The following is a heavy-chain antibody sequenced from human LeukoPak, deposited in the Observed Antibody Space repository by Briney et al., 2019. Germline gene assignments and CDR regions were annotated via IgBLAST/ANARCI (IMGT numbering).Heavy chain of an antibody. CDR1: GGSISSSSYY. V-gene: IGHV4-39*02. J-gene: IGHJ4*02. CDR2: IYYSGST. D-gene: IGHD2-2*02. Sequence: SETLSLTCTVSGGSISSSSYYWGWIRQPPGKGLEWIGSIYYSGSTYYNPSLKSRVTISVDTSKNQFSLKLSSVTAADTAVYYCAREVEGYCSSTSCYNYWGQGTLVTVSS. CDR3: AREVEGYCSSTSCYNY.